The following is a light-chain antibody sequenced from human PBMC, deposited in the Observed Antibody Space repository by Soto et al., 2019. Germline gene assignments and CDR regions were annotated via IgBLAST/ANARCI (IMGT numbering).Light chain of an antibody. CDR1: ENIDSY. Sequence: DIQMTQSPPSLSASVGDSVTIVCRATENIDSYLNWYQQKPGSAPTLIVYSASALQSGVPSRFSSSVSGTTFTLTITSLQPEDVSLYFCQQTYRAPYSFGGGT. V-gene: IGKV1-39*01. CDR2: SAS. J-gene: IGKJ4*01. CDR3: QQTYRAPYS.